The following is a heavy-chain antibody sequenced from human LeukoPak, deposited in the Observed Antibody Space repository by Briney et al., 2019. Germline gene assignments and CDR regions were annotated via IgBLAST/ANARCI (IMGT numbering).Heavy chain of an antibody. CDR1: GGSISSGGYY. D-gene: IGHD1-26*01. J-gene: IGHJ4*02. CDR2: IYYSGST. Sequence: SQTLSLTCTVSGGSISSGGYYWSWIRQHPGKGLEWIGYIYYSGSTYYNPSLKGRVTISVDTSKNQFSLKLSSVTAADTAVYYCARAAHSVGATPGFDYWGQGTLVTVSS. V-gene: IGHV4-31*03. CDR3: ARAAHSVGATPGFDY.